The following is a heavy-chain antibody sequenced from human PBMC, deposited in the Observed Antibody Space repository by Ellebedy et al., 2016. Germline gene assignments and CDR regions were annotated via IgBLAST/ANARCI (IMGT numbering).Heavy chain of an antibody. V-gene: IGHV4-59*12. D-gene: IGHD3-16*01. CDR3: ARASKGGDYYYYGMDV. CDR1: GGSISSYY. J-gene: IGHJ6*02. CDR2: IYYSGST. Sequence: SETLSLTCAVYGGSISSYYWSWIRQPPGKGLEWIGYIYYSGSTNYNPSLKSRVTISVDTSKNQFSLKLSSVTAADTAVYYCARASKGGDYYYYGMDVWGQGTTVTVSS.